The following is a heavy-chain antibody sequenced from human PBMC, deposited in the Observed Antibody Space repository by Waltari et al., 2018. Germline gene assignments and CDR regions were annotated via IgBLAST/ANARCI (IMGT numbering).Heavy chain of an antibody. D-gene: IGHD3-3*01. V-gene: IGHV3-48*03. Sequence: EVQLVESGGGLVQPGGSLRLSCAASGFTFSSYEMNWVRQAPGKGREWVSYISSSGSTIYYADSVKGRFTISRDNAKNSLYLQMNSLRAEDTAVYYCARAQTYYDFWSGYYPGLGYWGQGTLVTVSS. CDR1: GFTFSSYE. J-gene: IGHJ4*02. CDR2: ISSSGSTI. CDR3: ARAQTYYDFWSGYYPGLGY.